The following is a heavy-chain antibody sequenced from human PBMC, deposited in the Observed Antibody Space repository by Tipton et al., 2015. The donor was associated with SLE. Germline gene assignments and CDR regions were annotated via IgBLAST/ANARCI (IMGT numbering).Heavy chain of an antibody. D-gene: IGHD5-24*01. V-gene: IGHV4-34*01. CDR3: ARAQRRGWLQLGSYLDY. CDR1: GGSFSGYY. CDR2: INHSGST. J-gene: IGHJ4*02. Sequence: TLSLTCAVYGGSFSGYYWSWIRQPPGKGLEWIGEINHSGSTNYNPSLKSRVTISLDTSKNQFSLKVSSVTAANTSVYYCARAQRRGWLQLGSYLDYWGQGTLVTVSS.